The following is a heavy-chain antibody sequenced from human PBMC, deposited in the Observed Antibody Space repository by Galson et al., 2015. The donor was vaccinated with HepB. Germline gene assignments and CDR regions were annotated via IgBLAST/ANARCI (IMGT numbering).Heavy chain of an antibody. Sequence: TLSLTCNVSGGSIRSYYWSWIRQPAGKGLEWIGRIYTSGSTSYNPSLKSRVTMSVDTSKNQFSLKLSSVTAADTAVYYCARHPYSSGWSDYWGQGTLVTVSS. CDR1: GGSIRSYY. D-gene: IGHD6-19*01. V-gene: IGHV4-4*07. CDR2: IYTSGST. J-gene: IGHJ4*02. CDR3: ARHPYSSGWSDY.